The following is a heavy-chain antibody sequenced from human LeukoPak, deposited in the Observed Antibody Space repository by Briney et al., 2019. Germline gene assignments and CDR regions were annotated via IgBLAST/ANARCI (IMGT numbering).Heavy chain of an antibody. D-gene: IGHD2-2*02. Sequence: APVKVSCKASGYTFTGYYMHWVRQAPGQGLEWMGWINPNSGGTNYAQKFQGRVTMTRDTSISTAYMELSRLRSDDTAVYYCARQVIVVVPAAIRGYYYYYMDVWGKGTTVTVSS. J-gene: IGHJ6*03. CDR3: ARQVIVVVPAAIRGYYYYYMDV. CDR2: INPNSGGT. CDR1: GYTFTGYY. V-gene: IGHV1-2*02.